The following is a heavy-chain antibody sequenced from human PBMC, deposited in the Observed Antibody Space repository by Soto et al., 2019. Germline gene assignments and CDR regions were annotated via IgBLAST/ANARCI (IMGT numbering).Heavy chain of an antibody. CDR3: TRDGMTTGDT. Sequence: PSETLSLTCIVSGVSVTSYTWSWVRQPANKGLEWIGRVFSSVSATYNPSLKSRVRISMDTPENRIHLNLDSVTAADAGVYYCTRDGMTTGDTWGPGTLVTVSS. CDR2: VFSSVSA. CDR1: GVSVTSYT. V-gene: IGHV4-4*07. J-gene: IGHJ4*02. D-gene: IGHD1-1*01.